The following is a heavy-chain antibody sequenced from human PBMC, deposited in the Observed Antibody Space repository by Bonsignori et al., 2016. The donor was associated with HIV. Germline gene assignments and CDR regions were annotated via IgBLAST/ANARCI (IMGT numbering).Heavy chain of an antibody. Sequence: SETLSLTCTVSGGSISSGNYYWSWIRQPAGKGLEWIGRIYPTGSTNYNPSLKSRVTMLVDTSKNQFSLKLSSVTAADAAVYYCARAGILTGNYYQYYYMDVWGKGTTVTVSS. V-gene: IGHV4-61*02. D-gene: IGHD3-9*01. CDR1: GGSISSGNYY. CDR3: ARAGILTGNYYQYYYMDV. J-gene: IGHJ6*03. CDR2: IYPTGST.